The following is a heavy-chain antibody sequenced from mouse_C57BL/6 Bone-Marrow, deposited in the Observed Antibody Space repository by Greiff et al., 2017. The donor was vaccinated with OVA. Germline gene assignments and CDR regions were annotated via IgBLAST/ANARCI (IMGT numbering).Heavy chain of an antibody. V-gene: IGHV1-4*01. CDR2: INRSSGYT. D-gene: IGHD1-3*01. J-gene: IGHJ3*01. CDR1: GFTFTSYT. Sequence: QVQLQQSGADLARPGASVKMSCKASGFTFTSYTMRWVNQRPGQGLEWIGYINRSSGYTKYNQKFKVKATLTADKSSSTAYMKLNSLTSEDTAVYYCAREGVNLFAYWGQGTRVTVSA. CDR3: AREGVNLFAY.